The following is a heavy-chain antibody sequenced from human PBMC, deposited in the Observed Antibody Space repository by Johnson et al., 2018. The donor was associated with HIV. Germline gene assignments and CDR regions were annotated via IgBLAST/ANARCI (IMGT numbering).Heavy chain of an antibody. D-gene: IGHD3-10*01. CDR3: ATDLDVLLWFGDAFDV. V-gene: IGHV3-30-3*02. Sequence: QVQLVESGGGVVQPGRSLRLSCAASGFTFSSYAMHWVRQAPGKGLELVAVISYDGSNKYYADSVKGRFTISRDNSKNTVYLQMNSLRAEDTAVYYCATDLDVLLWFGDAFDVWGQGTMVTVSS. CDR1: GFTFSSYA. CDR2: ISYDGSNK. J-gene: IGHJ3*01.